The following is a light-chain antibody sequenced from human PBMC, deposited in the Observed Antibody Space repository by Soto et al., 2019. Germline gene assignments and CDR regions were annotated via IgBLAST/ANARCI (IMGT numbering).Light chain of an antibody. CDR1: QTITTSQ. CDR3: QQYAGSPRT. V-gene: IGKV3-20*01. CDR2: GAS. Sequence: EIVLTQSPGTLSLSPGERATLFCRASQTITTSQLAWYQQKPGQAPRVLIFGASNRATGIPDRFSGSGSGTDFTLTISRLEPEDFAIYYCQQYAGSPRTFREGTTVEVK. J-gene: IGKJ1*01.